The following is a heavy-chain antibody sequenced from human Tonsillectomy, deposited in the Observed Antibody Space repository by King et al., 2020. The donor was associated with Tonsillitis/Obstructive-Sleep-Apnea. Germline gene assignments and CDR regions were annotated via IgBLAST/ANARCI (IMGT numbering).Heavy chain of an antibody. V-gene: IGHV1-2*06. J-gene: IGHJ6*04. CDR1: GYTFTGYY. CDR3: ARDDGHYDILTGYYV. CDR2: INPNSGGT. Sequence: QLVQSGAEVKKPGASVKVSCKASGYTFTGYYMHWVRQAPGQGLEWMGRINPNSGGTYYAQKLQGRFTMTRDTSISTAYLELSRLRSDDTAVYYCARDDGHYDILTGYYVWGKGPTVTVPS. D-gene: IGHD3-9*01.